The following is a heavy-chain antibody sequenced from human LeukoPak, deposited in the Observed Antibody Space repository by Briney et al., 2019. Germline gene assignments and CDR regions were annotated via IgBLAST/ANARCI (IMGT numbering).Heavy chain of an antibody. J-gene: IGHJ4*02. Sequence: PGRSLRLSCAASGFTFDDYAMHWVRQAPGKGPEWVSGISWNSGSIGYADSLKGRFTISRDNAKNSLYLQMNSLRAEDTALYYCAKGRTYYYFDYWGQGTLVTVSS. CDR1: GFTFDDYA. CDR3: AKGRTYYYFDY. D-gene: IGHD3-10*01. CDR2: ISWNSGSI. V-gene: IGHV3-9*01.